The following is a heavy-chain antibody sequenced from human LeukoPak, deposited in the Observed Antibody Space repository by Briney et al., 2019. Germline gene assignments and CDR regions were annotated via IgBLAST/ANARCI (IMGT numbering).Heavy chain of an antibody. CDR3: ARVLTNDYGDYWYFDL. CDR2: IYYSGST. Sequence: SETLSLTCTVSGGSISSGDYYWSWIRQPPGRGLEWIGYIYYSGSTYYNPSLKSRVTISVDTSKNQFSLKLSSVTAADTAVYYCARVLTNDYGDYWYFDLWGRGTLVTVSS. D-gene: IGHD4-17*01. J-gene: IGHJ2*01. V-gene: IGHV4-30-4*01. CDR1: GGSISSGDYY.